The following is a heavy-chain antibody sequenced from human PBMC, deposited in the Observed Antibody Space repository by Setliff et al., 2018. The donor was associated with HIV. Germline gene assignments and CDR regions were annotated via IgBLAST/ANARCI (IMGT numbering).Heavy chain of an antibody. CDR1: GYTFSTYG. D-gene: IGHD3-16*01. CDR3: ARVDGYNNYDSGGLDY. V-gene: IGHV1-18*01. CDR2: ISVYNDNT. J-gene: IGHJ4*02. Sequence: GASVMVSCKASGYTFSTYGISWVRQAPGQGLEWMGWISVYNDNTNYAQKFQGRVTMTTDTSTNTAYMELRSLRSDDTAVYHCARVDGYNNYDSGGLDYWGQGTLVTVSS.